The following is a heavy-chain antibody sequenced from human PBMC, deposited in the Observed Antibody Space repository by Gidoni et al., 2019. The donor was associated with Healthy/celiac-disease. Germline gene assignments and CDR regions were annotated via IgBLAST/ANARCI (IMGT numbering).Heavy chain of an antibody. Sequence: QVQLVESRGGVVQPGTCLRISCAAYGLHVSRYGIHWVRQAPGTGLEWVAVISNDGSNKYYADSVKGRFAISRDNSKHTLFRQMNSLRAEDTAGYYCAKDLNLRDGKEELPALGMDVWGQGTTVTVSS. V-gene: IGHV3-30*18. CDR1: GLHVSRYG. J-gene: IGHJ6*02. CDR3: AKDLNLRDGKEELPALGMDV. CDR2: ISNDGSNK. D-gene: IGHD1-26*01.